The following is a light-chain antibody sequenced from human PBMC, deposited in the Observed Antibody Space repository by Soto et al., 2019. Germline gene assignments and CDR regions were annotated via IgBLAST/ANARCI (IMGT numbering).Light chain of an antibody. CDR1: HSVSNN. V-gene: IGKV3-15*01. CDR2: GAS. CDR3: QQYYNWPRT. Sequence: EIVMTQSPATLSVSPGERATLSCRASHSVSNNLVWYQQKPGQAPRLLIYGASTRATGIPARFSGSGSGTEFTLTISSLQSEDFAVYYCQQYYNWPRTFGQGTKVE. J-gene: IGKJ1*01.